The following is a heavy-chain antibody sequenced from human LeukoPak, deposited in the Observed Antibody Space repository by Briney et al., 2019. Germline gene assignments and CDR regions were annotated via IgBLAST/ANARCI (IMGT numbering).Heavy chain of an antibody. CDR1: GDSISSSTYY. CDR2: RYYSVTT. J-gene: IGHJ4*02. D-gene: IGHD6-25*01. V-gene: IGHV4-39*01. CDR3: ARMYSSGDPFDY. Sequence: PSETLSLTCSVSGDSISSSTYYWGWIRQPPGKGLECIGSRYYSVTTYCNPSLNSRLTISEDTSKNQFSLKLSSVTAADTGVYYCARMYSSGDPFDYWGQGTQVTVSS.